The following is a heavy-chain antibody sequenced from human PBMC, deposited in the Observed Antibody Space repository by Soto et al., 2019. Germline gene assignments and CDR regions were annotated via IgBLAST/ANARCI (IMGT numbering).Heavy chain of an antibody. CDR3: ARVPDR. D-gene: IGHD2-2*01. V-gene: IGHV4-30-2*01. CDR1: GGPISSGGYS. J-gene: IGHJ5*02. CDR2: IYHSGST. Sequence: SETLSLTCAVSGGPISSGGYSWGWIRQPPGKGLEWIGYIYHSGSTYYNPSLKSRVTISVDRSKNQFSLKLSSVTAADTAVYYCARVPDRWGQGTLVTVSS.